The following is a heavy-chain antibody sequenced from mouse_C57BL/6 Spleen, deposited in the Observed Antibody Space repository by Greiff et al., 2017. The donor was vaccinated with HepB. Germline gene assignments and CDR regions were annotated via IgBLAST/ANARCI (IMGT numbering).Heavy chain of an antibody. Sequence: QVQLQQPGAELVKPGASVKLSCKASRYTFTSYWMHWVKQRPGQGLEWIGMIHPNSGSTNYNEKFKSKATLTVDKSSSTAYMQLSSLTSEDSAVYYCARSSSYGSSGYFDVWGTGTTVTVSS. V-gene: IGHV1-64*01. CDR2: IHPNSGST. J-gene: IGHJ1*03. D-gene: IGHD1-1*01. CDR3: ARSSSYGSSGYFDV. CDR1: RYTFTSYW.